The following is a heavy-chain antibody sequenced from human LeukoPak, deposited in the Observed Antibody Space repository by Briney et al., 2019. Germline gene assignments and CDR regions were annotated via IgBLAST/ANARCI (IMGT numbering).Heavy chain of an antibody. CDR1: GFTVSGNY. V-gene: IGHV3-53*01. CDR2: IYSGGTT. CDR3: AKLYYYYYMDV. Sequence: GGSLRLSCAVSGFTVSGNYMSWVRQAPGKGLEWVSLIYSGGTTYYADSVKGRFTISRDNSKNTLYLQMNSLRAEDTAVYYCAKLYYYYYMDVWGKGTTVTISS. J-gene: IGHJ6*03. D-gene: IGHD1-7*01.